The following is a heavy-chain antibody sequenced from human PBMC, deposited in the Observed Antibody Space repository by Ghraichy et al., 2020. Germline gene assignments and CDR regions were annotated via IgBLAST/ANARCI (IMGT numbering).Heavy chain of an antibody. Sequence: GGSLRLSCEASGFTFSSYWMHWVRQAPGKGLVWVSRINNYGSSTNYADSVKGRFTVSRDNAKNTLYLQMNSLRAEDTAVYFCARDRPGYCSTISCSYYFDSWGQVTLGTVSS. V-gene: IGHV3-74*01. D-gene: IGHD2-2*01. CDR1: GFTFSSYW. CDR2: INNYGSST. J-gene: IGHJ4*02. CDR3: ARDRPGYCSTISCSYYFDS.